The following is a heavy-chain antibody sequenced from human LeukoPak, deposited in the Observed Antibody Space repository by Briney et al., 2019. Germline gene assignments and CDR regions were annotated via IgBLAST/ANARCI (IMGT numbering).Heavy chain of an antibody. V-gene: IGHV3-43D*03. D-gene: IGHD3-22*01. Sequence: GGSLRLSCAASGFTFDDYAMHWVRQAPGKGLEWVSLISWDGGSTYYADSVKGRFIISRDNSKNSLYLQMNSLRADDTALYYCAKDISYDSSGPMETDYWGQGTLVTVSS. CDR2: ISWDGGST. J-gene: IGHJ4*02. CDR3: AKDISYDSSGPMETDY. CDR1: GFTFDDYA.